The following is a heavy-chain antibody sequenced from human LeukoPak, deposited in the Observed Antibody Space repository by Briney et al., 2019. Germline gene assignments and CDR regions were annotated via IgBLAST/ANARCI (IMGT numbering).Heavy chain of an antibody. J-gene: IGHJ4*02. CDR2: ISGSGGST. V-gene: IGHV3-23*01. D-gene: IGHD3-10*01. Sequence: PGGSLRLSCAASGFTFSSYAMSWVRQAPGKGLEWVSAISGSGGSTYYADSVKGRFTISRDNSKNTLYLQMNSLRAEDTAVYYCAKVSAGLDVLLWFGDQGVPVNFDYWGQGTLVTVSS. CDR3: AKVSAGLDVLLWFGDQGVPVNFDY. CDR1: GFTFSSYA.